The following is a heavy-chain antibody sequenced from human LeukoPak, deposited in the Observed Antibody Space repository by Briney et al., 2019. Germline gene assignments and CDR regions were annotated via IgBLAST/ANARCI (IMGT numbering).Heavy chain of an antibody. J-gene: IGHJ6*03. D-gene: IGHD3-22*01. CDR2: ISSSGSTI. V-gene: IGHV3-11*01. CDR1: GFTFSDYY. Sequence: GGSLRLSCAASGFTFSDYYMSWIRQAPGKGLEWVSYISSSGSTIYYADSVKGRFTISRDNAKISLYLQMNSLRAEDTAVYYCARAQPTYYYDSSGYLSSHYYYMDVWGKGTTVTVSS. CDR3: ARAQPTYYYDSSGYLSSHYYYMDV.